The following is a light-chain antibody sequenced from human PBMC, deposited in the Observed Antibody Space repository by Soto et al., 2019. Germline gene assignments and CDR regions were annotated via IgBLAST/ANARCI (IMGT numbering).Light chain of an antibody. CDR3: SSFTDTGTVM. Sequence: QSVLTQPASVSGSPGQSFTISCTGTSSDVGAYHSVSWYQQHPGKAPKLIIFDVSNRPSGVSNRFSGSKSGSTASLTISGLQAEDEADYYCSSFTDTGTVMFGGGTKVTVL. V-gene: IGLV2-14*03. J-gene: IGLJ3*02. CDR1: SSDVGAYHS. CDR2: DVS.